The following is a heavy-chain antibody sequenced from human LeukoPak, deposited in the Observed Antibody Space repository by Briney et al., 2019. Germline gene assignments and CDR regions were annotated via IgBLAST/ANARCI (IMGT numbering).Heavy chain of an antibody. D-gene: IGHD5-12*01. V-gene: IGHV1-8*01. CDR2: MNPNSGNT. J-gene: IGHJ5*02. CDR3: ARGRFVATGFDP. Sequence: ASVKVSCKASGYTFTSYDINWVRQATGQGLGWMGWMNPNSGNTGYAQKFQGRVTMTRNTSISTAYMELSSLRSEDTAVYYCARGRFVATGFDPWGQGTLVTVSS. CDR1: GYTFTSYD.